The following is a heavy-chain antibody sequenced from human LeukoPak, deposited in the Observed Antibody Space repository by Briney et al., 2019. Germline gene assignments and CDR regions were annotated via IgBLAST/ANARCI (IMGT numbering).Heavy chain of an antibody. CDR1: GGFISSYS. Sequence: SETLSLTCTVSGGFISSYSWSWIRQDAGKGLEWIGRIYTSGSTNYNPSLKSRVTMSVDTSKNQFSLNLSAVTAADTAVYYCARGVASTGIGWFDPWGQGTLVTVSS. D-gene: IGHD6-13*01. J-gene: IGHJ5*02. CDR2: IYTSGST. V-gene: IGHV4-4*07. CDR3: ARGVASTGIGWFDP.